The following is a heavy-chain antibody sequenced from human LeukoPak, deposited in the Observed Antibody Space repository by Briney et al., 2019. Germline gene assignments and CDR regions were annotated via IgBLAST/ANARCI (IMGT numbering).Heavy chain of an antibody. CDR2: IYGGGNT. CDR3: ARRGDGGRSFDY. D-gene: IGHD4-23*01. J-gene: IGHJ4*02. V-gene: IGHV3-53*01. Sequence: GGSLRLSCAASGFTVGSSYMNWVRQAPGKGLEWVSLIYGGGNTYYADSVKGRYTISRDNSKNTLYLQMNSLRAEDTAVYYCARRGDGGRSFDYWGQGTLVTVSS. CDR1: GFTVGSSY.